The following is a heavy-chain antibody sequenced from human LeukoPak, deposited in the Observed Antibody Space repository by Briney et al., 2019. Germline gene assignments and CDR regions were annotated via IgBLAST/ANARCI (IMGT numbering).Heavy chain of an antibody. CDR3: VRLLAWELTNWFYP. V-gene: IGHV4-38-2*02. CDR1: GYSISSGYY. J-gene: IGHJ5*02. Sequence: SETLSLTCTVSGYSISSGYYWGWIRQPPGKGLEWIESIYHGGSTYYTPCLKSRVTISADTSKNQFSLKLRLVTAADTAVYNCVRLLAWELTNWFYPWGQGILVTVSS. D-gene: IGHD1-26*01. CDR2: IYHGGST.